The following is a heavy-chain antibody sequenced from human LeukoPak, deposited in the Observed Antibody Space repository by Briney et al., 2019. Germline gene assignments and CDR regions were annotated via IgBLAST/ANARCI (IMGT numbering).Heavy chain of an antibody. CDR2: IRYDGSNK. CDR1: GFTFSSYG. J-gene: IGHJ4*02. D-gene: IGHD6-13*01. CDR3: AKDYSSWLTRTYFDY. Sequence: SGGSLRLSCAASGFTFSSYGMHWVRQAPGKGLEWVAFIRYDGSNKYYADSVKGRFTISRDNSKNTLYLQMNSLRAEDTAVYYCAKDYSSWLTRTYFDYWGQGTLVTVSS. V-gene: IGHV3-30*02.